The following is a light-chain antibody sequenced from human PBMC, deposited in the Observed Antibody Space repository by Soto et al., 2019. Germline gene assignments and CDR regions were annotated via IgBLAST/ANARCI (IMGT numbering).Light chain of an antibody. Sequence: QSVLTQSPSVSGAPGQRVTISCTGSSSNIGAGYDVHWYQQLPGTAPKLLIYGNSNRPSGVPDRFSGSKSGTSASLAITGLQAEDEADYYCQSYDSSLPYVFGTGTKVTV. CDR3: QSYDSSLPYV. CDR2: GNS. J-gene: IGLJ1*01. CDR1: SSNIGAGYD. V-gene: IGLV1-40*01.